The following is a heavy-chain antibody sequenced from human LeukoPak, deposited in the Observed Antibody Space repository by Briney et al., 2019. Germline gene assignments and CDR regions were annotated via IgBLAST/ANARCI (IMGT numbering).Heavy chain of an antibody. V-gene: IGHV3-74*01. CDR1: GFTFSSYW. D-gene: IGHD3-10*01. CDR2: INSDGSST. Sequence: GGSLRLSCAASGFTFSSYWMHWVRQAPGKGLVWVSRINSDGSSTSYADSVKGRFTISRDNAKNTLYLQMNSLRAEDTAVYYCARGAVRGGTNFDYWGQGTLVTVSS. CDR3: ARGAVRGGTNFDY. J-gene: IGHJ4*02.